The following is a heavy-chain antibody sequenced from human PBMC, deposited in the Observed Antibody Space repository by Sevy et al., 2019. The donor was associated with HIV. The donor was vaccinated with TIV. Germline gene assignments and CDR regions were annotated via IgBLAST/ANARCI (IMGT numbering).Heavy chain of an antibody. CDR1: GFTFSSYA. Sequence: GGSLRLSCAASGFTFSSYAMHWVRQAPGKGLEWVAVISYDGSNKYYADSVKGRFTISRDNSKITLYLQMNSLRAEDTAGYYCARVKGGMDDYVWGSYRGAFDYWGQGTLVTVSS. J-gene: IGHJ4*02. CDR2: ISYDGSNK. D-gene: IGHD3-16*02. V-gene: IGHV3-30-3*01. CDR3: ARVKGGMDDYVWGSYRGAFDY.